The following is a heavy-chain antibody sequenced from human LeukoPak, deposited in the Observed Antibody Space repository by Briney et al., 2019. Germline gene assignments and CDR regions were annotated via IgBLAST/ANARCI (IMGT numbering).Heavy chain of an antibody. J-gene: IGHJ4*02. CDR1: GFTFDDYA. CDR2: ISGDGGST. CDR3: AKAHSSGWYFDY. V-gene: IGHV3-43*02. Sequence: PGGSLRLSXAASGFTFDDYAMHWVCQAPGKGLEWVSLISGDGGSTYYADSVKGRFTISRDNSKNSLYLQMNSLRTEDTALYYCAKAHSSGWYFDYWGQGTLVTVSS. D-gene: IGHD6-19*01.